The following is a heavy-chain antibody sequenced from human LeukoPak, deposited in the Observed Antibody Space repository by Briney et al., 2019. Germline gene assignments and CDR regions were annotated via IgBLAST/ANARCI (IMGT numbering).Heavy chain of an antibody. Sequence: GGSLRLSCITSGFIFDDFGMAWVRHRPGKGLEWVSNINWNSGSIGYADSVKGRFIVSRDNTKNSLYLQMNSLRVEDTAIYYCARDESAYSYGFHWYFDLWGRGTLVTVSS. J-gene: IGHJ2*01. CDR3: ARDESAYSYGFHWYFDL. V-gene: IGHV3-20*04. CDR1: GFIFDDFG. CDR2: INWNSGSI. D-gene: IGHD5-18*01.